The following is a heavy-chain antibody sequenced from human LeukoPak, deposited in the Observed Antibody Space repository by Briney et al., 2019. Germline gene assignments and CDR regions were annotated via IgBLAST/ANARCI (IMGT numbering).Heavy chain of an antibody. Sequence: GGSLRLSCAASGFTFSSYGMHWVRQAPGKGLEWVAVIWYDGSNKYYADSVKGRFTISRDNSKNTLYLQMNSLRAEDTAVYYCARGGGYSGYGGGDYWGQGTLVTVSS. V-gene: IGHV3-33*01. CDR2: IWYDGSNK. J-gene: IGHJ4*02. CDR3: ARGGGYSGYGGGDY. D-gene: IGHD5-12*01. CDR1: GFTFSSYG.